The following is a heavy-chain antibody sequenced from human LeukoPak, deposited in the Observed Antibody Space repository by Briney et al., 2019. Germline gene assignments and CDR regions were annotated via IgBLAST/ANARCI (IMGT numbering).Heavy chain of an antibody. D-gene: IGHD2-2*01. J-gene: IGHJ6*02. V-gene: IGHV1-2*02. CDR1: GFTFIDYY. CDR3: ARDIMGISSLPDHHYNDMDV. CDR2: INLNSGAT. Sequence: ASVKVSCKASGFTFIDYYLHWVRQAPGQGLEWLGWINLNSGATNIAQKFQGRVTMTRDTSITTAYMELSSLRYDDTATFYCARDIMGISSLPDHHYNDMDVWGQGTTVTVYS.